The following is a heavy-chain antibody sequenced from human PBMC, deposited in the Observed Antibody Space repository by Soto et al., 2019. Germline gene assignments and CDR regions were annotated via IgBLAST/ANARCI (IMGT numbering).Heavy chain of an antibody. J-gene: IGHJ4*02. Sequence: SETLSLTCAVYGGSFSGYYWSWIRQPPGKGLEWIGEINHSGSTKYNPSLKSRVTISVDTSRNQFSLKLSSVTAADTAVYYCATGRRGYIAHWGQGSMVTVYS. V-gene: IGHV4-34*01. CDR1: GGSFSGYY. D-gene: IGHD2-15*01. CDR2: INHSGST. CDR3: ATGRRGYIAH.